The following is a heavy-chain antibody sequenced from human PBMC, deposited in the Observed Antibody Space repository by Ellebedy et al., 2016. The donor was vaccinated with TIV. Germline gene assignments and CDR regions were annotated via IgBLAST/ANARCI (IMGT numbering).Heavy chain of an antibody. CDR1: GYSFTTYW. Sequence: GESLKISCQGSGYSFTTYWIAWVRQMPGKGLEWMGIIYPGDSHTRYSPSFQGQVTISADKSISTAYLQWSSLKASDTAMYYCARRAERGYSGYEDYWGQGTLVTVSS. CDR3: ARRAERGYSGYEDY. V-gene: IGHV5-51*01. J-gene: IGHJ4*02. D-gene: IGHD5-12*01. CDR2: IYPGDSHT.